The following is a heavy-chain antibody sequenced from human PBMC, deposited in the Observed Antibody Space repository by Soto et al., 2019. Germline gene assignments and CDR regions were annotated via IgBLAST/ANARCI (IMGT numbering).Heavy chain of an antibody. Sequence: QVQLVESGGGVVQPGRSLRLSCAASGFPFSSYGMHWVREAPGKGLEWVAVISYDGSNKYYADSVKGRFTISRDNSAGTLYLQLESLRPEDTALYYCVGGQYDFDYRGQGTLVTVSP. D-gene: IGHD3-10*01. CDR1: GFPFSSYG. J-gene: IGHJ4*02. CDR3: VGGQYDFDY. V-gene: IGHV3-30*03. CDR2: ISYDGSNK.